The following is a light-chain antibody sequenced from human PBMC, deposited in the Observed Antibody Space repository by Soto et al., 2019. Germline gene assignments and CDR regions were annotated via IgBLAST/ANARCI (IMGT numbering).Light chain of an antibody. CDR1: QSVSSSY. CDR2: GAS. Sequence: EIVLTQSPGTLSWSPGERATLSCRASQSVSSSYLAWYQQKPGQAHRLLIYGASSRATGIPDRFSGSGSGTDFPLTSSRREREDFAVYYCQQYGSSPTFGGGTKVEIK. CDR3: QQYGSSPT. V-gene: IGKV3-20*01. J-gene: IGKJ4*02.